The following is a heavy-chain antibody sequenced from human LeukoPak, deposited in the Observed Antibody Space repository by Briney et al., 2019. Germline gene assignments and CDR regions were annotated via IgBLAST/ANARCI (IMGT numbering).Heavy chain of an antibody. CDR3: AKVFPARYYDILTGYYFPGGPLDY. CDR1: GFTFSSYE. D-gene: IGHD3-9*01. V-gene: IGHV3-48*03. Sequence: GGSLRLSCAASGFTFSSYEMNWVRQAPGKGLEWVSYISSSGSTIYYADSVKGRFTISRDNAKNSVYLQMNSLRAADTAVYYCAKVFPARYYDILTGYYFPGGPLDYWGQGTLVTVSS. CDR2: ISSSGSTI. J-gene: IGHJ4*02.